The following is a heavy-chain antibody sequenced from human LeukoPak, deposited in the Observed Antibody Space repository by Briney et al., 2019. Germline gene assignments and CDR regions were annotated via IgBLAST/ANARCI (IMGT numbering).Heavy chain of an antibody. V-gene: IGHV3-30*03. D-gene: IGHD3-10*01. CDR2: VSYDGSSI. J-gene: IGHJ4*02. CDR3: ASKFGAGSYYFDY. Sequence: GGSLRLSCAGSGFTFSTYGMHWVRQAPGKGLECVVVVSYDGSSIYYADSVKGRFTISRDNSKNTLYLQMNSLRGEDTALYYCASKFGAGSYYFDYWGQGTLVTVSS. CDR1: GFTFSTYG.